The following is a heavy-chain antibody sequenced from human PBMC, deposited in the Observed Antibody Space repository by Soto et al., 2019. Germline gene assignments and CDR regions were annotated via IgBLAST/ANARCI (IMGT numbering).Heavy chain of an antibody. Sequence: PGGSLRLSCAASGFTFCSYGMHWVRQAPGKGLEWVAVIWYDGSNKYYADSVKGRFTISRDNSKNTLYLQMNSLRAEDTAVYYCARGASTQSIKRYSGYDYVFDYWGQGTLVTVSS. CDR2: IWYDGSNK. CDR3: ARGASTQSIKRYSGYDYVFDY. V-gene: IGHV3-33*01. D-gene: IGHD5-12*01. CDR1: GFTFCSYG. J-gene: IGHJ4*02.